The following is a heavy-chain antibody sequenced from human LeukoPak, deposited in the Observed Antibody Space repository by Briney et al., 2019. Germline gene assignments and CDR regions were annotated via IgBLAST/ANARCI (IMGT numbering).Heavy chain of an antibody. D-gene: IGHD1-26*01. J-gene: IGHJ5*02. CDR2: ISSSGDSI. CDR3: ARGGSAASSNRFDP. V-gene: IGHV3-48*03. CDR1: AFTFIIYE. Sequence: GGSLSLSCAASAFTFIIYEMNWVRQTPGKGLEWLSYISSSGDSINYRDSVKGRFTISRDNARNLLFLQMSSLRVEDTAVYYCARGGSAASSNRFDPWGPGTLVTVSS.